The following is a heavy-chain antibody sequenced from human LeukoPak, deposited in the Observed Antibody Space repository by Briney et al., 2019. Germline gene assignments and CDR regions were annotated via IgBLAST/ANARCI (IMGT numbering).Heavy chain of an antibody. V-gene: IGHV5-51*03. CDR1: GYSFSTYW. CDR2: IYPGDSDT. Sequence: GESLKISCKGSGYSFSTYWIGRVRQMPGKGLEWMGIIYPGDSDTRYSPSFQGQVTISADRASSTAYLQWSSLKSSDTVMYCCARLGVGATYFDYWGQGTLVTVSS. J-gene: IGHJ4*02. CDR3: ARLGVGATYFDY. D-gene: IGHD1-26*01.